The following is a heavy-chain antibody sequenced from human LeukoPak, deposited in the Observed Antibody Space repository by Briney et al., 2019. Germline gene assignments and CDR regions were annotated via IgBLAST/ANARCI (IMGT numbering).Heavy chain of an antibody. CDR3: AKVPSRKSIAAAGTLWFDP. D-gene: IGHD6-13*01. V-gene: IGHV3-23*01. Sequence: PGGSLRLSCAASGFTFSSYAMSWVRQAPGKGLEWVSAISGSGGSTYYADSVKGRFTISRDNSKNTLYLQMNSLRAEDTAVYYCAKVPSRKSIAAAGTLWFDPWGQGTLVTVSS. J-gene: IGHJ5*02. CDR2: ISGSGGST. CDR1: GFTFSSYA.